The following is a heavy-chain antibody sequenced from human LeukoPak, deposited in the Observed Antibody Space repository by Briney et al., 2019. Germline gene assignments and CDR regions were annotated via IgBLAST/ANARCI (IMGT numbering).Heavy chain of an antibody. CDR3: ARDRGIAAAGTDFDY. V-gene: IGHV3-48*01. D-gene: IGHD6-13*01. CDR2: ISSSSSSTI. Sequence: PGGSLRLSCAASGFTFSSYSMNWVRQAPGKGLEWVSYISSSSSSTIYYADSVKGRFTISRDNAKNSLYLQMNSLRAADTAVYYCARDRGIAAAGTDFDYWGQGTLVTVSS. CDR1: GFTFSSYS. J-gene: IGHJ4*02.